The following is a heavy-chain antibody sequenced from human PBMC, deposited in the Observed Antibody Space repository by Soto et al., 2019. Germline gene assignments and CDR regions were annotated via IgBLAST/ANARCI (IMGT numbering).Heavy chain of an antibody. CDR1: GGSISSYY. D-gene: IGHD6-13*01. J-gene: IGHJ6*02. Sequence: SETLSLTCTVSGGSISSYYWSWIRQPPGKGLEWIGYIYYSGSTNYNPSLKSRVTISVDTSKNQFSLKLSSVTAADTAVYYCAREGVSSSWYNYYGMDVWGQGRTVTVSS. CDR3: AREGVSSSWYNYYGMDV. CDR2: IYYSGST. V-gene: IGHV4-59*01.